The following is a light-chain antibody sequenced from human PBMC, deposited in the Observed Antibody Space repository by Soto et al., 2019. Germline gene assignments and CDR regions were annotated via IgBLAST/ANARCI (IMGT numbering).Light chain of an antibody. CDR2: WAS. CDR3: QQYFSTPLT. J-gene: IGKJ3*01. CDR1: QSILYSSNNKNY. Sequence: DIVMTQSPDSLAVSLGERATINCKSSQSILYSSNNKNYLAWYQQKAGQPPKLLIYWASTRESGVPERFSASGSGTDFTLAISGLQAEDVAVYYCQQYFSTPLTSGPGTKVDIK. V-gene: IGKV4-1*01.